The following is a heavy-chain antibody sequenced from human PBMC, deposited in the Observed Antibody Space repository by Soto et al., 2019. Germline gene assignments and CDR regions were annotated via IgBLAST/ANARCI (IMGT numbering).Heavy chain of an antibody. CDR2: ISYDGSNK. CDR3: AKDSTEVVAATFYYYYYYMDV. V-gene: IGHV3-30*18. CDR1: GFTFSSYC. J-gene: IGHJ6*03. D-gene: IGHD2-15*01. Sequence: GGSLRLSCAASGFTFSSYCMHWVRQAPGKGLEWVAVISYDGSNKYYADSVKGRFTISRDNSKNTLYLQMNSLRAEDTAVYYCAKDSTEVVAATFYYYYYYMDVWGKGTTVTVSS.